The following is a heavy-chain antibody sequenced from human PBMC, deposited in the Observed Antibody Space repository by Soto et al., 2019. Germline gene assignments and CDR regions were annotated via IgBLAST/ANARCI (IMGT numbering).Heavy chain of an antibody. J-gene: IGHJ3*01. CDR3: ARGRGVVIPAGTPDAFDV. V-gene: IGHV1-18*01. Sequence: ASVKVSCKASGYTFNKYGFNWVRQAPGQGLEWMGRISAFNDYTNLAQKFQGRVTLTTDASTNTAYMELQILRSDDTAMYYCARGRGVVIPAGTPDAFDVWGQGTKVTVSS. D-gene: IGHD6-13*01. CDR1: GYTFNKYG. CDR2: ISAFNDYT.